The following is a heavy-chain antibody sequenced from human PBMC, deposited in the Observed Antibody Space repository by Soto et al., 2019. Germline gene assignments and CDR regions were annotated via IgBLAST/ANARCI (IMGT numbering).Heavy chain of an antibody. CDR3: ARGITITTPLDY. J-gene: IGHJ4*02. V-gene: IGHV1-3*05. Sequence: QVQLVQSGAEEKKPGASVKVSCKASGYTFTSYAMHWVRQAPGQRLEWMGWINAGNGNTKYSQKLQGRVTITRDTSASTAYMDLSSLRSEDTAVYYCARGITITTPLDYWGQGTLVTVSS. CDR2: INAGNGNT. D-gene: IGHD3-3*01. CDR1: GYTFTSYA.